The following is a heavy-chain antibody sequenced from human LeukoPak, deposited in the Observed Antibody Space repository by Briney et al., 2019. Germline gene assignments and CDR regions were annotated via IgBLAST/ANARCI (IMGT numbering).Heavy chain of an antibody. V-gene: IGHV4-38-2*02. CDR1: GYSISSGYY. CDR2: FYHSGNT. CDR3: ARAGAYYDSSSYYYDAVAFDI. D-gene: IGHD3-22*01. J-gene: IGHJ3*02. Sequence: SETLSLTCTVSGYSISSGYYWGWIRQPPGKGLEWIGSFYHSGNTYYNPSLKSRVTISVDTSKNQFSLKLNSVTAADTAVYYCARAGAYYDSSSYYYDAVAFDIWGQGTLVTVSS.